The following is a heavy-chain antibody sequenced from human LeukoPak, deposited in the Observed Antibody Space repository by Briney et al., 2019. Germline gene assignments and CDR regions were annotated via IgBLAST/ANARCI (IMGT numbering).Heavy chain of an antibody. J-gene: IGHJ4*02. Sequence: SETLSLTCTVSGASITSSSHYWGWIRQTPGKGLEWIGNIYYSGNTFYNPSLKSRVTISVDTSKNQFSLKLSSVTAADTAVYYCARDVGATPGYFDYWGQGTLVTVSS. V-gene: IGHV4-39*07. CDR2: IYYSGNT. D-gene: IGHD1-26*01. CDR3: ARDVGATPGYFDY. CDR1: GASITSSSHY.